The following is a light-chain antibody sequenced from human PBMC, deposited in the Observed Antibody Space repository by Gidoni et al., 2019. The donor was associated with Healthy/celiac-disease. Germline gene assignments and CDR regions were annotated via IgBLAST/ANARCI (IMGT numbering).Light chain of an antibody. Sequence: DIQMTQHPSSLSASVGDRVTITSRASQGISNYLAWYQQKPGKVPKLLIYAASTLQSGVPSRFSGSGSGTDFTLTISSLQPEDVATYYCQKYNSAPRTFGQGTKVEIK. CDR3: QKYNSAPRT. CDR2: AAS. J-gene: IGKJ1*01. V-gene: IGKV1-27*01. CDR1: QGISNY.